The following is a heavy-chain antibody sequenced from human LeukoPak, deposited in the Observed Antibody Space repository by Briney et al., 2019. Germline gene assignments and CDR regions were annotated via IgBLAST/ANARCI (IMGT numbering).Heavy chain of an antibody. CDR2: VYYSGST. D-gene: IGHD6-13*01. J-gene: IGHJ4*02. CDR3: ARVSSSGWAY. CDR1: GGSISSYY. V-gene: IGHV4-59*01. Sequence: SETLSLTCTVSGGSISSYYWSWIRQPPGKGLEWIGYVYYSGSTNYNPSLKSRVTISVDTSKSQFSLKLSSVTAADTAVYYCARVSSSGWAYWGQGTLVTVSS.